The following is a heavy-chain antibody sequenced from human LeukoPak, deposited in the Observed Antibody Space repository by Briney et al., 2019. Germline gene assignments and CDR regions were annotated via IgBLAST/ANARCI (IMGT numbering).Heavy chain of an antibody. J-gene: IGHJ4*02. V-gene: IGHV3-21*01. Sequence: GGSLRLSCAASGFTFNYYSMNGVRQAPGKGLEWVASISSGSNYIHYADSVKGRFTISRDNAKNSLYLQINSLRVEDTAVYYCARDWGNWDFDYWGQGTLVSVSA. CDR2: ISSGSNYI. CDR1: GFTFNYYS. D-gene: IGHD1-1*01. CDR3: ARDWGNWDFDY.